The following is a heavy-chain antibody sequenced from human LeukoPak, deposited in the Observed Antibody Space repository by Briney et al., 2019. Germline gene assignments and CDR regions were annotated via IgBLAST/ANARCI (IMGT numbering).Heavy chain of an antibody. Sequence: ASVKVSCKASGYTFADYGVSWVRQAPGQGLEWMGWINPNSGGTNYAQKFQGRVTMTRDTSISTAYMELSRLRSDDTAVYYCARGRGFLEWLYQDYWGQGTLVTVSS. CDR1: GYTFADYG. CDR3: ARGRGFLEWLYQDY. CDR2: INPNSGGT. V-gene: IGHV1-2*02. J-gene: IGHJ4*02. D-gene: IGHD3-3*01.